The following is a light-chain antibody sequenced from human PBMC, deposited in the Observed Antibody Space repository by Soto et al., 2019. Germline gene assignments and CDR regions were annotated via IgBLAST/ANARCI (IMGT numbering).Light chain of an antibody. CDR1: QGISSY. CDR2: AAS. Sequence: AIRMTQSPSSLSASTGDRVTITCRASQGISSYLAWYQQKPGKAPKLLIYAASTLQSGVPSRFSGSGSGTDFPLTSRCLQSEDFATYYLQQYYSYPRLTFGGGTKVEIK. J-gene: IGKJ4*01. V-gene: IGKV1-8*01. CDR3: QQYYSYPRLT.